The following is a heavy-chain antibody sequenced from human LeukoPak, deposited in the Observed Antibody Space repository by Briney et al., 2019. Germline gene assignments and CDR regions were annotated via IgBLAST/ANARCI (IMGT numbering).Heavy chain of an antibody. J-gene: IGHJ4*02. Sequence: ASVKVSCKASGYTFTGYYIHWVRQAPGQGLEWMGWISTYNGNTNYVQHLQDRLTMTTDTSTSTAYMELKNLRSDDTAVYYCAREGLLRILTGYYPFDSWGQGTLVTVSS. D-gene: IGHD3-9*01. CDR1: GYTFTGYY. V-gene: IGHV1-18*04. CDR2: ISTYNGNT. CDR3: AREGLLRILTGYYPFDS.